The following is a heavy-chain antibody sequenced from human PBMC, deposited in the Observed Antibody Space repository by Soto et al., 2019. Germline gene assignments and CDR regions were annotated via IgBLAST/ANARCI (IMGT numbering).Heavy chain of an antibody. D-gene: IGHD3-10*01. CDR3: ARAGHITMVRGVGSYYYMDV. CDR2: IWYDGSNK. J-gene: IGHJ6*03. Sequence: PGGSLRLSCAASGFTFSSYGMHWVRQAPGKGLEWVAVIWYDGSNKYYADSVKGRFTISRDNSKNTLYLQMNSLRAEDTAVYYCARAGHITMVRGVGSYYYMDVWGKGTTVTVSS. V-gene: IGHV3-33*01. CDR1: GFTFSSYG.